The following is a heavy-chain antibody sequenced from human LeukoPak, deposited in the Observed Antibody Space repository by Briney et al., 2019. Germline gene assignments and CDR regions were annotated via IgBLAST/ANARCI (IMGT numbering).Heavy chain of an antibody. CDR1: GFTFGDYA. D-gene: IGHD3-3*01. CDR3: CTAAYYDFRSGYHF. V-gene: IGHV3-49*04. Sequence: GRSLRLSCTASGFTFGDYAMSWVRQAPGKGLEWVGVIRSKAYGGTTEHAASVKGRFTISRDDSKSIAYLQMNSLKTEDTAVYFRCTAAYYDFRSGYHFWGQGPVVTVSS. J-gene: IGHJ4*02. CDR2: IRSKAYGGTT.